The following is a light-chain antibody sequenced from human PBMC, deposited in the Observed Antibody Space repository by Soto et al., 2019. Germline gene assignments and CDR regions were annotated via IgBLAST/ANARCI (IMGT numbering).Light chain of an antibody. CDR1: QSLIHSDGNTY. J-gene: IGKJ1*01. CDR3: MQGTHWPWT. V-gene: IGKV2-30*02. Sequence: DVVMTQSPLSLPVTLGQPASISCRSSQSLIHSDGNTYLSWFQQRPGKSPRRLIYEVSDRGSGVADRFTGSGSGTDFTLKISRVEAEDVSVYYCMQGTHWPWTFGQGTEVEI. CDR2: EVS.